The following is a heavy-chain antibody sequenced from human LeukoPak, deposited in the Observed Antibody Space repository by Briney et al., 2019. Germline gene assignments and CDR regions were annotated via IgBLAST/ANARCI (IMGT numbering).Heavy chain of an antibody. V-gene: IGHV3-48*04. J-gene: IGHJ4*02. D-gene: IGHD1-26*01. CDR2: ISSSSSTI. Sequence: GGSLRLPCAASGFTFSSYSMNWVRQAPGKGLEWVSFISSSSSTIYYADSVKGRFTISRDNAKNSLYLQMNSLRAEDTAVYYCARDRGGSYSAIDYWGQGTLVTVSS. CDR1: GFTFSSYS. CDR3: ARDRGGSYSAIDY.